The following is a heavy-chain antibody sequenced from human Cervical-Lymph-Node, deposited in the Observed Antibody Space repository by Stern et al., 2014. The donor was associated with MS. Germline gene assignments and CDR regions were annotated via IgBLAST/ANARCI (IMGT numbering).Heavy chain of an antibody. Sequence: EVQLVGSGGGLVQPGGSLRLPCAASGFTFSSYAMRLVRQAPGKGLAWVSAISVSGGSTDYADSVKGRFTISRDNSKNTLYLQMNSLRAEDTAVYYCAKGLDYDYVWGGFDIWGQGTMVTVSS. D-gene: IGHD3-16*01. CDR2: ISVSGGST. CDR1: GFTFSSYA. J-gene: IGHJ3*02. V-gene: IGHV3-23*04. CDR3: AKGLDYDYVWGGFDI.